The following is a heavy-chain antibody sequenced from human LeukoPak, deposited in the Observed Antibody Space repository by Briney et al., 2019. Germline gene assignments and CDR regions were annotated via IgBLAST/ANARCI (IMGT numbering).Heavy chain of an antibody. V-gene: IGHV4-59*01. CDR2: IYYSGTT. J-gene: IGHJ3*02. CDR1: GGSIRSNY. Sequence: SETLSLTCTVSGGSIRSNYWSWIRQPPGKGLEWIGYIYYSGTTNYSPSLKSRVSISVDTSKNQFSLELSSVTAADTAVYYCARYIPRAAFNSGAFDIWGQGTMVAVSS. CDR3: ARYIPRAAFNSGAFDI. D-gene: IGHD5-24*01.